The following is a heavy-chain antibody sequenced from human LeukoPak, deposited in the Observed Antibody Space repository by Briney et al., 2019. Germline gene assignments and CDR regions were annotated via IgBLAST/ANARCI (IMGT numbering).Heavy chain of an antibody. CDR3: ARDCTGWCPQFDY. J-gene: IGHJ4*02. V-gene: IGHV3-7*05. CDR2: IKQDGSEK. Sequence: PGGSLRLSCAASGFTFSSYWMSWVRQAPGKGLEWVANIKQDGSEKYFVDSVKGRFTISRDNAKNSLYLQMNSLRAEDTAVYYCARDCTGWCPQFDYWGQGTLVTVSS. CDR1: GFTFSSYW. D-gene: IGHD2-21*01.